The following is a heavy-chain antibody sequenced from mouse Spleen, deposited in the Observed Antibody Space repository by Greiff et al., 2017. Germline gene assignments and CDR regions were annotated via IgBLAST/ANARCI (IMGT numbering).Heavy chain of an antibody. CDR1: GFTFSDYG. CDR3: AIYYDYDYAMDY. Sequence: EVQLVESGGGLVKPGGSLKLSCAASGFTFSDYGMHWVRQAPEKGLEWVAYISSGSSTIYYADTVKGRFTISRDNAKNTLFLQMTSLRSEDTAMYYCAIYYDYDYAMDYWGQGTSVTVSS. J-gene: IGHJ4*01. V-gene: IGHV5-17*01. D-gene: IGHD2-4*01. CDR2: ISSGSSTI.